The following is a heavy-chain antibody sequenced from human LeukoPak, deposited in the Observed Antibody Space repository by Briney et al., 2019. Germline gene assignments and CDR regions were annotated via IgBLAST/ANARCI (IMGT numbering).Heavy chain of an antibody. Sequence: ASVKVSCKASGYTFTSYGISWVRQAPGQGLEWMGWISAYNGNTNYAQKLQGRVTMTTDTSTSTAYMGLRSLRSDDTAVYYCARGGRLGLLWFGELPRAFDPWGQGTLVTVSS. CDR1: GYTFTSYG. CDR2: ISAYNGNT. J-gene: IGHJ5*02. V-gene: IGHV1-18*01. D-gene: IGHD3-10*01. CDR3: ARGGRLGLLWFGELPRAFDP.